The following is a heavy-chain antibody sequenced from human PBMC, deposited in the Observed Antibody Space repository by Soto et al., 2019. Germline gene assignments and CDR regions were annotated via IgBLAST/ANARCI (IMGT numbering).Heavy chain of an antibody. Sequence: LCGGSVRAPDWWNWVRQSPDKGLEWIAEVHISGHSNYNPSLRSRVSVSIDSSKNRFYLNLNSVTAADTAIYYCARVRQGCSANNCYFDPWGQGTQVTISS. CDR2: VHISGHS. J-gene: IGHJ5*01. V-gene: IGHV4-4*02. CDR1: GGSVRAPDW. D-gene: IGHD1-1*01. CDR3: ARVRQGCSANNCYFDP.